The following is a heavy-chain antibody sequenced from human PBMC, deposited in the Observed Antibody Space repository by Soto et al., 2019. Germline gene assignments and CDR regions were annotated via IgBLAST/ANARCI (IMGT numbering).Heavy chain of an antibody. J-gene: IGHJ4*02. CDR1: GGAISSGGYY. V-gene: IGHV4-31*03. Sequence: PSGTLSLTCTVSGGAISSGGYYWSWIRQHPGKGLEWIGYIYYSGSTYYNPSLKSRVTISVDTSKNQFSLKLSSVTAADTAVYYCARDRAEYSSSLWASWYFDYWGQGTLVTVSS. CDR2: IYYSGST. D-gene: IGHD6-6*01. CDR3: ARDRAEYSSSLWASWYFDY.